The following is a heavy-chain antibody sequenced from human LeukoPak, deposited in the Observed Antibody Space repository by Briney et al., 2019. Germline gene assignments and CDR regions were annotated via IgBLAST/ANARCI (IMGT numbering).Heavy chain of an antibody. D-gene: IGHD2-2*02. Sequence: GSSVKVSCKASGGTFSSYAISWVRQAPGQGLEWMGGIIPIFGTANYAQKFQGRVTITADESTSTAYMELSSLRSGDTAVYYCARDSVDIVVVPAAIRGAFDIWGQGTMVTVSS. J-gene: IGHJ3*02. CDR1: GGTFSSYA. V-gene: IGHV1-69*01. CDR3: ARDSVDIVVVPAAIRGAFDI. CDR2: IIPIFGTA.